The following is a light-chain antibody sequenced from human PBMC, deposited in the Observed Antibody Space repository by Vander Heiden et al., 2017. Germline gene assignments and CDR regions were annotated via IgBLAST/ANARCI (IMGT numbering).Light chain of an antibody. CDR1: SSDVGGYNS. V-gene: IGLV2-14*03. J-gene: IGLJ2*01. CDR2: DVS. Sequence: QSALTQPASVSGSPGPSVTISCPATSSDVGGYNSVSWYQQHPGKAPKLMIYDVSNRPSGVSNRFSGSKSGNTASLTISGLQAEDEADYYCSSYTSSSTRVFGGGTKLTVL. CDR3: SSYTSSSTRV.